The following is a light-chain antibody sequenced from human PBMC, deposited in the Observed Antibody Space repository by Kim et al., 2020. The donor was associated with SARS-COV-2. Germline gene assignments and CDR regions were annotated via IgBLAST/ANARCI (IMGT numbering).Light chain of an antibody. J-gene: IGKJ4*01. CDR1: QSFSSR. Sequence: SVSPGERVTLSCRASQSFSSRLAWFQQRPGQAPRLVIYDTSTRATGIPARFSGSGSGTEFTLTISSLESEDSAVYYCQQYNSWPLTFGGGTKVEI. V-gene: IGKV3-15*01. CDR3: QQYNSWPLT. CDR2: DTS.